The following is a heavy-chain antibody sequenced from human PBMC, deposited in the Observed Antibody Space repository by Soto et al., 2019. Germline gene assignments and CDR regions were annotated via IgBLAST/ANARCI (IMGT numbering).Heavy chain of an antibody. J-gene: IGHJ3*02. D-gene: IGHD5-12*01. CDR2: ISAYNGKR. V-gene: IGHV1-18*01. CDR3: ARGRIVASIHDAFEI. Sequence: GASVKLSCKASGYPFTSYGISWVRQAPGQGLEWVAWISAYNGKRDTAEKFQGRVTMTLDTSTDTAHMELGDLTSADTAVYYCARGRIVASIHDAFEIWGQGTKVTVSS. CDR1: GYPFTSYG.